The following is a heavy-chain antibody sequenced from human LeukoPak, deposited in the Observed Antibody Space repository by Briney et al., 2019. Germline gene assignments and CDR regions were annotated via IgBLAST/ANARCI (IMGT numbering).Heavy chain of an antibody. D-gene: IGHD1-26*01. V-gene: IGHV3-48*01. J-gene: IGHJ4*02. Sequence: GGSLRLSCAASGFTFSSYSMNWVRQAPGKGLEWVSYISSSSSTIYYADSVKGRFTISGDNAKNSLYLQMNSLRAEDTAVYYCARPSGSYYGYFDYWGQGTLVTVSS. CDR2: ISSSSSTI. CDR3: ARPSGSYYGYFDY. CDR1: GFTFSSYS.